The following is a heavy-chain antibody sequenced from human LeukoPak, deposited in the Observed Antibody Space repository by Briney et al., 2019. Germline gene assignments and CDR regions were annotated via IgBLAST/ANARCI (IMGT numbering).Heavy chain of an antibody. CDR3: AKGTSSSCYSAPNY. D-gene: IGHD2-15*01. CDR2: ICSNDNNT. Sequence: GGSLRLSCAASGFTFSSYAMNWVRQAPGKGLEWVSAICSNDNNTYYANSVKGRFTISRDNSKNTLSLQLNSLRAEDTAVYYCAKGTSSSCYSAPNYWGQGTLVAVSS. CDR1: GFTFSSYA. J-gene: IGHJ4*02. V-gene: IGHV3-23*01.